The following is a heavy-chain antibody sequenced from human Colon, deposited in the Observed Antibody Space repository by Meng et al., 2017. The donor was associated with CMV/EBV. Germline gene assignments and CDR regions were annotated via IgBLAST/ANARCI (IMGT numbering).Heavy chain of an antibody. CDR1: GFTFRNYA. D-gene: IGHD3-3*01. CDR3: AKGSLEWLYYGMDV. Sequence: WGSLRLSCAGSGFTFRNYAMSWVRQAPGKGLEWVAVIYAGGRNTYYADSVKGRFNISRDDSKNMLYMQMKSLKTQDTAVYYCAKGSLEWLYYGMDVWGQGTTVTVSS. J-gene: IGHJ6*02. CDR2: IYAGGRNT. V-gene: IGHV3-23*03.